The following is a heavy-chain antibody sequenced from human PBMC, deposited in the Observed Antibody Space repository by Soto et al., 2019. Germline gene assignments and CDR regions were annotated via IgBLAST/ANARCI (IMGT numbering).Heavy chain of an antibody. D-gene: IGHD4-17*01. V-gene: IGHV3-23*01. J-gene: IGHJ5*02. CDR1: GFTFSSYA. Sequence: HPGGSLRLSCAASGFTFSSYAMSWVRQAPGKGLEWVSAISGSGGSTYYADSVKGRFTISRDNSKNTLYLQMNSLRAEDTAVYYCAKDYYGDYGVWFDPWGQGTLVTVSS. CDR3: AKDYYGDYGVWFDP. CDR2: ISGSGGST.